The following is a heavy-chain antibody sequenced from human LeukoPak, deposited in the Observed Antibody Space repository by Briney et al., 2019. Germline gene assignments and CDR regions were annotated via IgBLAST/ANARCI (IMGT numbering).Heavy chain of an antibody. V-gene: IGHV1-8*01. CDR2: MNPNSSNT. Sequence: ASLKVSCKASLYTFTRYDINWVRPATGQGLEWMGWMNPNSSNTGYAQMVQGRVTMTRNTSISTAYMELSSLRSQDTAVYYCARVVLWFGELPYYGMDVWGQGTTVTVSS. J-gene: IGHJ6*02. CDR1: LYTFTRYD. CDR3: ARVVLWFGELPYYGMDV. D-gene: IGHD3-10*01.